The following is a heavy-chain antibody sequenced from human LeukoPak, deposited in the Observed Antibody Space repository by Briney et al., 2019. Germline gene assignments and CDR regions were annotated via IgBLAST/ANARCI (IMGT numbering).Heavy chain of an antibody. J-gene: IGHJ5*02. Sequence: PSETLSLTCTVSGGSISSYYWSWIRQPPGKGLEWIGRIYSSGSTNYNPSLKSRVTISVDTSKNQFSLKLSSVTAADTAVYYCAREGLSMVRGVLPKEAWGWFDPWGQGTLVTVSS. D-gene: IGHD3-10*01. V-gene: IGHV4-4*08. CDR2: IYSSGST. CDR1: GGSISSYY. CDR3: AREGLSMVRGVLPKEAWGWFDP.